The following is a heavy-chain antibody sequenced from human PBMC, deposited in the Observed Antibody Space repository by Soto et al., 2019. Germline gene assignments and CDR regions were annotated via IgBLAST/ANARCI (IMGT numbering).Heavy chain of an antibody. CDR2: ISAYNGNT. V-gene: IGHV1-18*01. J-gene: IGHJ4*02. D-gene: IGHD2-2*02. CDR1: GYTFTSYG. Sequence: GASVKVSCKASGYTFTSYGISWVRQAPGQGLEWMGWISAYNGNTNYAQKLQGRVTMTTDTSTSTAYMELRSLRSDDTAVYYCARDKKKYPPLAPFDYWGQGTLVTVSS. CDR3: ARDKKKYPPLAPFDY.